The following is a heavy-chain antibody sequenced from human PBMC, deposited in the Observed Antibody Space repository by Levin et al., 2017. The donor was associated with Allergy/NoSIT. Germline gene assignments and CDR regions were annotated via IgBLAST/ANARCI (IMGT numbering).Heavy chain of an antibody. J-gene: IGHJ3*02. Sequence: SVKVSCKASGGTFSSYAISWVRQAPGQGLEWMGGIIPIFGTANYAQKFQGRVTITADESTSTAYMELSSLRSEDTAVYYCAICIARRDGYNQNDAFDIWGQGTMVTVSS. CDR2: IIPIFGTA. CDR1: GGTFSSYA. D-gene: IGHD5-24*01. CDR3: AICIARRDGYNQNDAFDI. V-gene: IGHV1-69*13.